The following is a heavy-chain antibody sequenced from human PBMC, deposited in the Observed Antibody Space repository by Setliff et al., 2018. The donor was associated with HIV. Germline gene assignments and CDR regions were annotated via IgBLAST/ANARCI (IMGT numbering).Heavy chain of an antibody. CDR2: IYNTGST. CDR3: ARGRGSSSSWPIDY. Sequence: PSETLSLTCAVSGDSIGTYSWHWLRQPPGKGLEWIGYIYNTGSTYHSPSLESRVTISIDTSKNQFSLKLSSVTAADTAVYFCARGRGSSSSWPIDYWGQGTLVTVSS. CDR1: GDSIGTYS. J-gene: IGHJ4*02. D-gene: IGHD6-13*01. V-gene: IGHV4-59*06.